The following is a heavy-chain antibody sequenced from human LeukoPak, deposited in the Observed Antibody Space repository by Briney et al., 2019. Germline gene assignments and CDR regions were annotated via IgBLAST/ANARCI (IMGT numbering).Heavy chain of an antibody. CDR1: SGSISSYY. V-gene: IGHV4-59*01. J-gene: IGHJ4*02. Sequence: SETLSLTCTVSSGSISSYYWSWIRQPPGKGLEWIGYIYYSGNTNYNPSLKSRLTMSVDTSKNQFSLKLSSVTAADTAVYYCARDDGGYDKWGQGTLVTVSS. D-gene: IGHD5-12*01. CDR3: ARDDGGYDK. CDR2: IYYSGNT.